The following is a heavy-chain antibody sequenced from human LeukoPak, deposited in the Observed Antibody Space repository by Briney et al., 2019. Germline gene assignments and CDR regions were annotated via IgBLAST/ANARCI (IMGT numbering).Heavy chain of an antibody. CDR2: IIGTGGST. Sequence: PGGSLRLSCAASGFTFSNYAMSWVRQAPGKGLELVSAIIGTGGSTYYADSVKGRFTISRDNSKNTLCLQMNSPRAEDTAVYYCAKRLVGNSGYYFFDYWGQGTLVTVSS. CDR1: GFTFSNYA. J-gene: IGHJ4*02. V-gene: IGHV3-23*01. D-gene: IGHD5-12*01. CDR3: AKRLVGNSGYYFFDY.